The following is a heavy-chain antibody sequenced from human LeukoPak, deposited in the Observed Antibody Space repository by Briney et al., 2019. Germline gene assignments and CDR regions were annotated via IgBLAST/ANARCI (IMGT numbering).Heavy chain of an antibody. Sequence: SETLSLTCGVYGGSFSGYYWSWIRQPPGKGLEWIGEINHSGSTNYNPSLKSRVTISLDTSKNQFSLKLSSVTAAATAVYYCARGTPHYYGSGTYYIGRFDPWGQGTLVTVSS. D-gene: IGHD3-10*01. CDR2: INHSGST. J-gene: IGHJ5*02. V-gene: IGHV4-34*01. CDR3: ARGTPHYYGSGTYYIGRFDP. CDR1: GGSFSGYY.